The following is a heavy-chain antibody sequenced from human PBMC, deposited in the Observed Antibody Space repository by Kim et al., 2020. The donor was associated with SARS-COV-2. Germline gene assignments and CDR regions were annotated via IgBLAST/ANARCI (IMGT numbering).Heavy chain of an antibody. J-gene: IGHJ3*02. V-gene: IGHV1-69*13. D-gene: IGHD2-15*01. CDR2: IIPIFGIE. Sequence: SVKVSCKASGGTFSSYAINWLRQAPGQGLEWMGKIIPIFGIENYAQKFQGRVTMTADESTSTAYLELSSLRSEDTGVYYCVRPPWHSSAVNAFDIWGQGTMVTVS. CDR1: GGTFSSYA. CDR3: VRPPWHSSAVNAFDI.